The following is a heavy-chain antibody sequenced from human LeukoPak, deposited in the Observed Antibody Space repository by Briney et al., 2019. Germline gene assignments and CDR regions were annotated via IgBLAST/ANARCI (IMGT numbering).Heavy chain of an antibody. CDR3: ARPYDSSGYPF. D-gene: IGHD3-22*01. Sequence: KPSETLSLTCTVSGGSISSSSYYWGWIRQPPGKGLEWIGSIYYSGSTYYNPSLKSRVTISVDTSKNQFSLKLSSVTAADTAVYYCARPYDSSGYPFWGQGTLVTVSS. CDR2: IYYSGST. J-gene: IGHJ4*02. V-gene: IGHV4-39*01. CDR1: GGSISSSSYY.